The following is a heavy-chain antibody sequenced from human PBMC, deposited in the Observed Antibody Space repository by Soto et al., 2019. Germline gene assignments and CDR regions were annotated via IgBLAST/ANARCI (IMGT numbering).Heavy chain of an antibody. Sequence: SVKVSCKASGGTFSSYAISWVRQAPGQGLEWMGGIIPIFGTANYAQRFQGRVTITADESTSTAYMELSSLRSEDTAVYYCARRVYCSSTSCYIGMDVWGQGTTVTVSS. CDR3: ARRVYCSSTSCYIGMDV. CDR1: GGTFSSYA. V-gene: IGHV1-69*13. CDR2: IIPIFGTA. J-gene: IGHJ6*02. D-gene: IGHD2-2*02.